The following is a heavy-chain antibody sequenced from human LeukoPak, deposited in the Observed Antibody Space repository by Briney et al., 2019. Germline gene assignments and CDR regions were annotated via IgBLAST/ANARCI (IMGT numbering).Heavy chain of an antibody. Sequence: HTGGSLRLSCAASGFTVSNKYMTWVRQAPGKGLEWVSLIYNDGRTYYADSVKGRYTISRDNSKNTVYLQMSSLRVEDTAVYYCARGLFLSGYLDAFDLWGQGTVVTVSS. J-gene: IGHJ3*01. CDR2: IYNDGRT. D-gene: IGHD3-22*01. V-gene: IGHV3-53*01. CDR3: ARGLFLSGYLDAFDL. CDR1: GFTVSNKY.